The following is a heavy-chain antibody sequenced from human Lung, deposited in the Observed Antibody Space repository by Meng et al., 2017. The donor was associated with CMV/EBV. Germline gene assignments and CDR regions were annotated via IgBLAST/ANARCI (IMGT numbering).Heavy chain of an antibody. Sequence: SXKISXAASGFTFDDYAMHWVRQPPGKGLEWVSGISWNSDNLAYADSVKGRFTVSRDNAKNSLYLQMNSLRPEDTALYYCTRVALGFDLWGQGTLVTVSS. CDR2: ISWNSDNL. CDR1: GFTFDDYA. CDR3: TRVALGFDL. J-gene: IGHJ5*02. V-gene: IGHV3-9*01.